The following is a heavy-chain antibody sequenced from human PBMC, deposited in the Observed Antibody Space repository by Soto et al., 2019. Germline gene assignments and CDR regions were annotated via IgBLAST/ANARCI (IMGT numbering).Heavy chain of an antibody. Sequence: SGPTLVNPTQTLTLTCTFSGFSLSTSGVGVGWIRQPPGKALGWLALIYWDDDKRYSPSLKSRLTITKDTSKNQVVLTMTNMDPVDTATYYCAHRRRNLGSSGSYAFDYWGQGTLVTVSS. V-gene: IGHV2-5*02. D-gene: IGHD1-26*01. CDR2: IYWDDDK. CDR3: AHRRRNLGSSGSYAFDY. J-gene: IGHJ4*02. CDR1: GFSLSTSGVG.